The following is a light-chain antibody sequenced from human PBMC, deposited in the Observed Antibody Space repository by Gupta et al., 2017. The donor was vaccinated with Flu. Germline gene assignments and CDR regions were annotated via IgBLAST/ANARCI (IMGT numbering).Light chain of an antibody. CDR1: SSDLGSYNY. J-gene: IGLJ2*01. CDR2: EVS. Sequence: QSALTHPASVSGSPGPSITISCTGTSSDLGSYNYVSWYQQHPGKAPKFIIYEVSNRPSGVSHRFSGSKSGNTASLTISVLQAEDEADYYCSSYTSGTTVVFGGGTRVTV. V-gene: IGLV2-14*01. CDR3: SSYTSGTTVV.